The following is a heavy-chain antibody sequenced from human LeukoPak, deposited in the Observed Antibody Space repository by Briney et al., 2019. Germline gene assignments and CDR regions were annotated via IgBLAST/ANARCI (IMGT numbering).Heavy chain of an antibody. V-gene: IGHV3-30*03. CDR2: ISYDGSSK. CDR1: GFTFSSYG. Sequence: GGSLRLSCAASGFTFSSYGMHWVRQAPGKGLEWVAVISYDGSSKYYIDSVKGRFTISRDNSKNTLYLQMNSLRAVDTAVYYCARGENSKTYPVSGYWGQGTLVTVSS. J-gene: IGHJ4*02. D-gene: IGHD2/OR15-2a*01. CDR3: ARGENSKTYPVSGY.